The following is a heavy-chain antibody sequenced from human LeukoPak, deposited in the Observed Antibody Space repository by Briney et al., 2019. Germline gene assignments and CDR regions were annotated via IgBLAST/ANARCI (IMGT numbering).Heavy chain of an antibody. CDR2: IFHSGST. Sequence: SETLSLTCTVSGGSISGYYWNWIRQPAGKGLEWIGRIFHSGSTNYNPSLNSRVTMSVDTSKNQSSLKLSSVAAADTAVYYCARSRIVLADSLDPWGQGTVVTVSS. V-gene: IGHV4-4*07. CDR1: GGSISGYY. D-gene: IGHD6-19*01. CDR3: ARSRIVLADSLDP. J-gene: IGHJ5*02.